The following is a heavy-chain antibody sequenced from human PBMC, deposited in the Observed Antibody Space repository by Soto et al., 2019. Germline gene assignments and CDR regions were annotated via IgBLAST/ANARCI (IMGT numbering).Heavy chain of an antibody. CDR2: IIPILGIA. CDR3: ARGLIVVVPAAKGTPYYYYYYMDV. CDR1: GGTFSSYT. V-gene: IGHV1-69*02. J-gene: IGHJ6*03. Sequence: GASVKVSCKASGGTFSSYTISWVRQAPGQGLEWMGRIIPILGIANYAQKFQGRVTITADKSTSTAYMELSSLRSEDTAVYYCARGLIVVVPAAKGTPYYYYYYMDVWGKGTTVTVSS. D-gene: IGHD2-2*01.